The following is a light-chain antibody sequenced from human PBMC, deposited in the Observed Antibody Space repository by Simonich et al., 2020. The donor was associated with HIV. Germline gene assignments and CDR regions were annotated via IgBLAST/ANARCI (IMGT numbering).Light chain of an antibody. CDR2: WGS. CDR1: QSLLHSNGYNY. V-gene: IGKV2-28*01. CDR3: MQALQTPRT. J-gene: IGKJ4*01. Sequence: DIVMTQSPLSLPVTPGEPASISCRSSQSLLHSNGYNYLDWYLQKPGPSPQLLIYWGSNRASGVPDRFSGSGSGTDFTLKISRVEAEDVGVYYCMQALQTPRTFGGGTKVEIK.